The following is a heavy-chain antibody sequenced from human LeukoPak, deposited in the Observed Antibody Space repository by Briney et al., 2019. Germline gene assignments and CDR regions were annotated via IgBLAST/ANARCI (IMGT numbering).Heavy chain of an antibody. CDR2: INHSGST. V-gene: IGHV4-34*01. Sequence: SETLSLXCAVYGGSYSGYYWSWIRQPPGKGLESIGEINHSGSTNYNPSLKSRVTISVDTSKNQFSLKLSSVTAADTAVYYCARAGVVVALLSHWDYWGQGTLVTVSS. CDR3: ARAGVVVALLSHWDY. J-gene: IGHJ4*02. CDR1: GGSYSGYY. D-gene: IGHD3-22*01.